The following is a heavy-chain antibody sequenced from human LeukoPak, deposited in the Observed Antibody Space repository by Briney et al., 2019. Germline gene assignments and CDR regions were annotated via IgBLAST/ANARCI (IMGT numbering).Heavy chain of an antibody. CDR3: ARGRFRVQNPKTREFDY. D-gene: IGHD1-1*01. J-gene: IGHJ4*02. V-gene: IGHV4-34*01. Sequence: SQTLSLTCAVYGGSLSGYYWSWIRQLQGKGQEWIGEINHSGSTNYNPSLKSRVTISVDTSKNQFSLKLSSVTAADTAVYYCARGRFRVQNPKTREFDYWGQGTLVTVSS. CDR1: GGSLSGYY. CDR2: INHSGST.